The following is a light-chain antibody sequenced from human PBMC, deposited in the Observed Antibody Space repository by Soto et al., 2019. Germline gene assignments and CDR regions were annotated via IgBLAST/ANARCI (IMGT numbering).Light chain of an antibody. CDR1: QNVSNY. Sequence: EIVLTQSPATLSLSPGERATLSCRASQNVSNYFAWYQQKPGQAPRLLIYDASNRATGIPARFSGSGSGTDFTLTISSLEPEDFAVYYCQQRSNWPPALTFGGGTKVEIK. CDR2: DAS. J-gene: IGKJ4*01. CDR3: QQRSNWPPALT. V-gene: IGKV3-11*01.